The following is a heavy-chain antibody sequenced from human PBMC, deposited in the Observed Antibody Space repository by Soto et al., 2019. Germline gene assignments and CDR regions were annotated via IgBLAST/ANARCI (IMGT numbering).Heavy chain of an antibody. CDR2: IWYDGSNK. J-gene: IGHJ4*02. D-gene: IGHD6-13*01. Sequence: GGSLRLSCAASGFTFSSYGMHWVRQAPGKGLEWVAVIWYDGSNKYYADSVKGRFTISRDNSKNTLYLQMNSLRAEDTAVYYCARSVRIAAALDYWGQGTLVTVSS. CDR3: ARSVRIAAALDY. V-gene: IGHV3-33*01. CDR1: GFTFSSYG.